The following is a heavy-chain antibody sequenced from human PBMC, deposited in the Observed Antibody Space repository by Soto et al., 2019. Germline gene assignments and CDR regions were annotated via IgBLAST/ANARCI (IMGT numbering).Heavy chain of an antibody. V-gene: IGHV3-48*02. Sequence: QPGGSLRLSCAASGFTFSSYRMNWVRQAPGKGLEWVSYISSSSSTIYYADSVKGRFTISRDNAKNSLYLQMNSLRDEDTAVYYCARASYSTVYYYYYGMDVWGQGTTVTVSS. J-gene: IGHJ6*02. D-gene: IGHD1-26*01. CDR2: ISSSSSTI. CDR1: GFTFSSYR. CDR3: ARASYSTVYYYYYGMDV.